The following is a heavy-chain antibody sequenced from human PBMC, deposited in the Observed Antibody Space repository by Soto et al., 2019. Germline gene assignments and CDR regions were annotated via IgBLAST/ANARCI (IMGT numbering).Heavy chain of an antibody. Sequence: PGGSLRLSCAASGFSFSTHSMNWVRQAPGKGLEWVSYISSSISTIYYADSVKGRFTISRDDAKNSLYLQMNSLRAEDTAVYFCAREGSGPPTYWGQGTLVTVSS. V-gene: IGHV3-48*01. D-gene: IGHD3-10*01. CDR1: GFSFSTHS. J-gene: IGHJ4*02. CDR2: ISSSISTI. CDR3: AREGSGPPTY.